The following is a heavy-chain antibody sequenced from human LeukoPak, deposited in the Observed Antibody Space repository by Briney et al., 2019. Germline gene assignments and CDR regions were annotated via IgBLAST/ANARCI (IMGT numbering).Heavy chain of an antibody. V-gene: IGHV4-4*02. Sequence: SGTLSITCAGSGGTISSSNWWIWVRQPPRKWLEWFGEIYHSGSTNYNPSLKSRVTISVDKSKNQFSLKLSSVTAADTAVYYCARKSAAAGTPYFQHWGQGTLVTVSS. J-gene: IGHJ1*01. CDR1: GGTISSSNW. CDR3: ARKSAAAGTPYFQH. CDR2: IYHSGST. D-gene: IGHD6-13*01.